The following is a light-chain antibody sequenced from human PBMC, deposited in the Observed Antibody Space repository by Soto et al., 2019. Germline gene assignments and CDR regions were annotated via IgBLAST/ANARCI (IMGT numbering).Light chain of an antibody. CDR1: SSNVGRYSY. V-gene: IGLV2-11*01. J-gene: IGLJ1*01. CDR2: DVS. Sequence: QSALTQPRSVSGSPGQSVSISCTGTSSNVGRYSYVSWYQQHPGNAPKLIIYDVSERPSRVPDRFSGSKSGKTVSLTISGRQAEDEGYYYCCRYSGTYSVVFGTGIKVTVL. CDR3: CRYSGTYSVV.